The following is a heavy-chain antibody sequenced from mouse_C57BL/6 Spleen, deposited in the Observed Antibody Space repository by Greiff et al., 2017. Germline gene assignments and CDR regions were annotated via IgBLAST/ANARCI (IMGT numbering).Heavy chain of an antibody. CDR1: GYTFTSYW. J-gene: IGHJ4*01. CDR2: IYPGSGST. Sequence: QVQLQQPGAELVKPGASVKMSCKASGYTFTSYWITWVKQRPGQGLEWIGDIYPGSGSTNYNEKFKGKATLTVDTSSSTAYMQLSSLTSEDSAVYYCANYCGSSDGAMDYGGQGTSVTVSS. CDR3: ANYCGSSDGAMDY. D-gene: IGHD1-1*01. V-gene: IGHV1-55*01.